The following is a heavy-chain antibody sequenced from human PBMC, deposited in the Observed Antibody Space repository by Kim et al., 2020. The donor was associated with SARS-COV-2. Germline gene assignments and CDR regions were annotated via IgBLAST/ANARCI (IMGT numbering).Heavy chain of an antibody. J-gene: IGHJ6*02. CDR3: ARDGFGRYYGSGNV. Sequence: SETLSLTCAVYGGSFSGYYWSWIRQPPGKGLEWIGEITHSGSNNYNPSLKSRVTISVDTSKNQFSLKLSSVTAADTAVYFCARDGFGRYYGSGNVWCPGT. CDR2: ITHSGSN. V-gene: IGHV4-34*01. CDR1: GGSFSGYY. D-gene: IGHD3-10*01.